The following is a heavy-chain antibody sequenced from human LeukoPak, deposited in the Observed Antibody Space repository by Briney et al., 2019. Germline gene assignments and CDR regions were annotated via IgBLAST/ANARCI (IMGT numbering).Heavy chain of an antibody. CDR2: IRSKAFGGTT. Sequence: PGRSLRLSCTASGFTFGDYAMSWFRQAPGKGLEWVGFIRSKAFGGTTEYAASVKGRFTISRDDSKSIAYLQMNSLKTEDTAVYYCTRVGGGRRLVIIVWYFDLWGRGTLVTVSS. D-gene: IGHD3-9*01. J-gene: IGHJ2*01. V-gene: IGHV3-49*03. CDR3: TRVGGGRRLVIIVWYFDL. CDR1: GFTFGDYA.